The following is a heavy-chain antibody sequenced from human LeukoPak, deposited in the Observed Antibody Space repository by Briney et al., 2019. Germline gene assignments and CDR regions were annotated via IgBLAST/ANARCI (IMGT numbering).Heavy chain of an antibody. CDR3: AKSNLFLEWLDWFDP. CDR1: GFTFSSYG. J-gene: IGHJ5*02. Sequence: GGSLRLSCAASGFTFSSYGMHWGRQAPGKGLGWVAVISYDGSNKYYADSVKGGFTISRDNSTNTLYLQMNSLRTEDTAVYYCAKSNLFLEWLDWFDPCGQGTLVTVSS. V-gene: IGHV3-30*18. D-gene: IGHD3-3*01. CDR2: ISYDGSNK.